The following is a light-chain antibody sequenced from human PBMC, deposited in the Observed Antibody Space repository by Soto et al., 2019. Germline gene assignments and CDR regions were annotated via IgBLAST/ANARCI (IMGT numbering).Light chain of an antibody. CDR2: AAS. CDR3: QHYNSYSEA. J-gene: IGKJ1*01. CDR1: QGISSW. V-gene: IGKV1D-16*01. Sequence: DIQMTQSPSSVSASVGDRVTITCRASQGISSWLAWYQQKPGKAPKLLIYAASGLPSGVPSRFSGSGSGTEFTPTISSLQPDDFATYYCQHYNSYSEAFGQGTKVDIK.